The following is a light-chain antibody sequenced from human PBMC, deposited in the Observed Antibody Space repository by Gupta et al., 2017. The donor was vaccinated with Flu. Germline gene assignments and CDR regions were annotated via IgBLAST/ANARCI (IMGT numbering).Light chain of an antibody. CDR2: GDN. CDR3: GVWDDSLSARL. Sequence: QAVVTQPPSASGTPGQRVTISCSGSNSNLGSNSVHWYQQLPGAAPRVLIYGDNRRNSGVPARFSASKSGTSASLAISDLRSEDEGDYYCGVWDDSLSARLFGGGTRVTVL. V-gene: IGLV1-47*02. CDR1: NSNLGSNS. J-gene: IGLJ3*02.